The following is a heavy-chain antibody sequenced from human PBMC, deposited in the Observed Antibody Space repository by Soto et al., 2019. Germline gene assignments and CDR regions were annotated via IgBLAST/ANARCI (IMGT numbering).Heavy chain of an antibody. V-gene: IGHV4-61*01. J-gene: IGHJ5*02. Sequence: QVQLQESGPGLVKPSETLSLTCTVSGGSVSNDSYYWNWIRQPPGKGLEWIGYIYYSGSTTYNPSVKSRVSMSIDTSKEQFSLKLSSVTAADTAIYYCARNRGYENLFDPWGQGILVTVSS. CDR1: GGSVSNDSYY. CDR2: IYYSGST. CDR3: ARNRGYENLFDP. D-gene: IGHD3-10*01.